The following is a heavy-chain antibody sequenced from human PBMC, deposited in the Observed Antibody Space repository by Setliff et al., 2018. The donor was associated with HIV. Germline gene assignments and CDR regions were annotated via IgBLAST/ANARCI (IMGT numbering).Heavy chain of an antibody. CDR2: IRSSGDT. V-gene: IGHV4-39*01. Sequence: NPSETLSLTCTVSGASISSHNYYWGWIRQSPGKGLEWIASIRSSGDTYYNPSLQSRVIISVDTSNSQISLKLTSVTAADTAVYYCTIPASSLAPNWGRGTQVTVSS. CDR3: TIPASSLAPN. CDR1: GASISSHNYY. J-gene: IGHJ4*02.